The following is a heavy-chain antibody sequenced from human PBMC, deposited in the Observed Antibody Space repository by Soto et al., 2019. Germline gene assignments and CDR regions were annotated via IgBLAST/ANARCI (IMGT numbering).Heavy chain of an antibody. CDR2: GYYSGAT. Sequence: SQTLSLTCTVYGASSNTNDYYWSWIRETPGKGLEWIGYGYYSGATDYIPSIKSRLSMSIDKSQTQFTMKRNSVTAADTATYYCAIRSYGDDKWYFDLWGRGTLVTVS. CDR1: GASSNTNDYY. CDR3: AIRSYGDDKWYFDL. V-gene: IGHV4-30-4*01. D-gene: IGHD3-22*01. J-gene: IGHJ2*01.